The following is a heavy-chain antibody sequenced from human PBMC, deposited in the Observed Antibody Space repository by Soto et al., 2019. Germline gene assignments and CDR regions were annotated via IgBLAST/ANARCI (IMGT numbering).Heavy chain of an antibody. Sequence: EVQLLESGGGLVQPGGSLRLSCAASGFTFSSYAMSWVRQAPGKGLEWVSAISGSGGSTYYADSVKGRFTISRDNYKNTLYLQMNSLRAEDTAVYYCAKGLATRGDYYYYYGMDVWGQGTTVTVSS. CDR3: AKGLATRGDYYYYYGMDV. CDR2: ISGSGGST. CDR1: GFTFSSYA. V-gene: IGHV3-23*01. J-gene: IGHJ6*02. D-gene: IGHD5-12*01.